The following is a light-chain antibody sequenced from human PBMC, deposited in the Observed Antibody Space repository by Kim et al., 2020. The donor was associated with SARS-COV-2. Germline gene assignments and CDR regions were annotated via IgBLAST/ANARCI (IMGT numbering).Light chain of an antibody. Sequence: SVSPGETATISCTGDNWQFKYVCWYQRTAGHSPVLVRYQDNKRPSGIPERFSGSNSGNTATLTISGTQAMDEADYYCQVWDNSLGVFGAGTQLTVL. CDR1: NWQFKY. V-gene: IGLV3-1*01. CDR2: QDN. J-gene: IGLJ2*01. CDR3: QVWDNSLGV.